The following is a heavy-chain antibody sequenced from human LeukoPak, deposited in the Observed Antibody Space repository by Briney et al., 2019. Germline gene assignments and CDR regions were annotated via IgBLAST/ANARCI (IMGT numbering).Heavy chain of an antibody. J-gene: IGHJ6*02. CDR2: TYYRSNWYN. Sequence: SQTLSLTCALSGDILSSNSAAWNWIRQSPSRGLEWLGRTYYRSNWYNDYAASVKSRITINPDTSKNQFSLQLNSVTPEDTAVYYCARSYYYGMDVWGQGTTVTVSS. V-gene: IGHV6-1*01. D-gene: IGHD1-1*01. CDR1: GDILSSNSAA. CDR3: ARSYYYGMDV.